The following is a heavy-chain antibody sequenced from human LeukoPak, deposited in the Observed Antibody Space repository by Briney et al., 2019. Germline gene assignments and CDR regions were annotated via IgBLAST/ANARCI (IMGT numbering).Heavy chain of an antibody. J-gene: IGHJ4*02. CDR2: MNPNSGNT. Sequence: GASVKVSCKASGYTFTSHDINWVRQATGQGLEWMGWMNPNSGNTGYAQKFQGRVTMTRDTPINTAYLELYSLRSEDTAVYYCARGAYESHYFDYWGQGTLVTVSS. D-gene: IGHD3-3*01. CDR1: GYTFTSHD. CDR3: ARGAYESHYFDY. V-gene: IGHV1-8*01.